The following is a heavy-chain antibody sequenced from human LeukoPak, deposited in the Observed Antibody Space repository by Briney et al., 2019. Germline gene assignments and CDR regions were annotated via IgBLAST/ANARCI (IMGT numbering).Heavy chain of an antibody. Sequence: GGSLRLSCAASGFTFSSYAMSWVRQAPGKGLECVSAISGSGGSTYYADSVKGRFTTSRDNSKNTLYLQMNSLRAEDTAVYYCANDSPGYSSSWPRIFDYWGQGTLVTVSS. V-gene: IGHV3-23*01. J-gene: IGHJ4*02. CDR3: ANDSPGYSSSWPRIFDY. CDR2: ISGSGGST. D-gene: IGHD6-13*01. CDR1: GFTFSSYA.